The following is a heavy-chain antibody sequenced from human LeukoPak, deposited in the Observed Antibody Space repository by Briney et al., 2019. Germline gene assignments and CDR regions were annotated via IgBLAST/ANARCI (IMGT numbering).Heavy chain of an antibody. CDR1: RFTFSSYS. J-gene: IGHJ6*03. V-gene: IGHV3-9*03. CDR3: AKGSYYYYMDV. Sequence: PGGSLRLSCAASRFTFSSYSMNWVRQGPGKGLEWVSGISWNSGSIGYADSVKGRFTISRDNAKNSLYLQMNSLRAEDMALYYCAKGSYYYYMDVWGKGTTVTVSS. CDR2: ISWNSGSI.